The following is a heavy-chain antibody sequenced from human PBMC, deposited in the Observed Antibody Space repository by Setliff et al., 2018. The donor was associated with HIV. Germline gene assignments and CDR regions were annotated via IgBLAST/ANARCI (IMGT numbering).Heavy chain of an antibody. Sequence: PSETLSLTCAVSDYSISSGYNWGWIRQPPGKGLEWIGSIYHSGSTYYNPSLKSRVTISVDTSKNQFSLNLSSVTAADTAVYYCARHDGTYCGGDCYLLGYFDLWGRGTLVTVSS. D-gene: IGHD2-21*02. CDR1: DYSISSGYN. V-gene: IGHV4-38-2*01. CDR2: IYHSGST. CDR3: ARHDGTYCGGDCYLLGYFDL. J-gene: IGHJ2*01.